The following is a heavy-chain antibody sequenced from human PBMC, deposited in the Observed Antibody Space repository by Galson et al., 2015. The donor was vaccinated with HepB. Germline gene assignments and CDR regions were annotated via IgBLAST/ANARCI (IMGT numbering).Heavy chain of an antibody. CDR1: GFTFSSYA. Sequence: SLRLSCAASGFTFSSYAMHWVRQAPGKGLEWVAVISYDGSNKYYADSVKGRFTISRDNSKNTLYLQMNSLRAEDTAVYYCARVLGSSSWYVFLGYFQHWGQGTLVTVSS. D-gene: IGHD6-13*01. CDR3: ARVLGSSSWYVFLGYFQH. V-gene: IGHV3-30-3*01. J-gene: IGHJ1*01. CDR2: ISYDGSNK.